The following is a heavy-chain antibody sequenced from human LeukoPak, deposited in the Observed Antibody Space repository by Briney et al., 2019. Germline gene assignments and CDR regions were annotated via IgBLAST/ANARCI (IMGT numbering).Heavy chain of an antibody. D-gene: IGHD3-22*01. J-gene: IGHJ4*02. V-gene: IGHV3-30*18. CDR3: AKDFFSYYYDSSGYSVPDY. Sequence: GGSLRLSCAPSGFTFSSYGMHWVRQAPGKGLEGVAVISDAGSKKYYADSVKGRLTISSDNSKNTLYLQMNSLRADDTAVYSCAKDFFSYYYDSSGYSVPDYWGQGTLVTVSS. CDR1: GFTFSSYG. CDR2: ISDAGSKK.